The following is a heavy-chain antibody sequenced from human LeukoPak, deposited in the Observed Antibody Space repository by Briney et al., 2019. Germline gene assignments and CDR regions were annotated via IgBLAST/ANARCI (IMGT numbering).Heavy chain of an antibody. CDR1: GFSFSNYD. CDR3: AGKVPGGDYYFDL. V-gene: IGHV3-23*01. Sequence: QSGGSLTLSCVASGFSFSNYDMTWVRQAPGKGLEWVSSISDSGRYIFRADALAGRFSIYRDNSENTLYLQLNSLRAEDTAIYFCAGKVPGGDYYFDLWGQGILVTVSS. CDR2: ISDSGRYI. J-gene: IGHJ5*02. D-gene: IGHD3-10*01.